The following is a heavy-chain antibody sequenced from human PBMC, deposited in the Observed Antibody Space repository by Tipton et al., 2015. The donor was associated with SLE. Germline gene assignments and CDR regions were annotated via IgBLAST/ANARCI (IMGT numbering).Heavy chain of an antibody. CDR1: GFTFSSYG. CDR3: ASRDMGYCSSTSCPAFGY. V-gene: IGHV3-21*01. CDR2: ISSSSSYI. D-gene: IGHD2-2*01. Sequence: SLRLSCAASGFTFSSYGMNWVRQAPGKGLEWVSSISSSSSYIYYADSVKGRFTISRDNAKNSLYLQMNSLRAEDTAVYYCASRDMGYCSSTSCPAFGYWGQGTLVTVSS. J-gene: IGHJ4*02.